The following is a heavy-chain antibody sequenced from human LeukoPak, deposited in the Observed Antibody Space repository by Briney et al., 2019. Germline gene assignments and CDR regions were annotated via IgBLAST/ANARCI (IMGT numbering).Heavy chain of an antibody. CDR3: ASKGRTNGSPWGFP. J-gene: IGHJ5*02. V-gene: IGHV3-21*01. Sequence: PGGSLRLSCAASGFTFSSYSMNWVRQAPGKGLEWLSSISSSSSYIYYADSVKGRFTISRDNAKNSLYLQMNSLRAEDTAVYYCASKGRTNGSPWGFPWGQGTLVTVSS. D-gene: IGHD2-8*01. CDR2: ISSSSSYI. CDR1: GFTFSSYS.